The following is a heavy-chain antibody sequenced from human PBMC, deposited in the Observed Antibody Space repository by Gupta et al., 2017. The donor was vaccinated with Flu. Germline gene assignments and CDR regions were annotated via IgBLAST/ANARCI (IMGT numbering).Heavy chain of an antibody. D-gene: IGHD5-18*01. CDR3: ATHIRGGYSYGYFDY. J-gene: IGHJ4*02. CDR1: GFTFSSYA. Sequence: EVQLLESGGGLVQPGGSLRLSCAASGFTFSSYAMSWVRQAPGKGLEWVSAISGSGGSTYYADSVKGRFTISRDNSKNTLYLQMNSLRAEDTAVYYCATHIRGGYSYGYFDYWGQGTLVTVSS. V-gene: IGHV3-23*01. CDR2: ISGSGGST.